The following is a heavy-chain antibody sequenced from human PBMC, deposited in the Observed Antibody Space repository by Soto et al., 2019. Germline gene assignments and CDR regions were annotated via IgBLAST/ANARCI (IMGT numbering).Heavy chain of an antibody. CDR1: GFTFDDYA. CDR2: ISWNSGSI. Sequence: EVQLVESGGGLVQPGRSLRLSCAASGFTFDDYAMHWVRQAPGKGLEWVSGISWNSGSIGYADSVKGRFTISRDNAKNSLYLQMNSLRAEDTALYYCAKDGGYRYDGNSGWYFDLWGRGTLVTVSS. V-gene: IGHV3-9*01. D-gene: IGHD2-21*01. J-gene: IGHJ2*01. CDR3: AKDGGYRYDGNSGWYFDL.